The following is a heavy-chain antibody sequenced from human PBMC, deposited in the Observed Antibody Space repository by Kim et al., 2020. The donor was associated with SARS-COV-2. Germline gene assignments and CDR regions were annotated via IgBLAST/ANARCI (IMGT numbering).Heavy chain of an antibody. V-gene: IGHV3-15*01. J-gene: IGHJ4*02. CDR3: TTDITTPEALWFDEGFDY. CDR2: IKSKTDGGTT. D-gene: IGHD3-10*01. Sequence: GGSLRLSCAASGFTFSNAWMSWVRQAPGKGLEWVGRIKSKTDGGTTDYAAPVKGRFTISRDDSKNTLYLQMNSLKTEDTAVYYCTTDITTPEALWFDEGFDYWGQGTLVTVSS. CDR1: GFTFSNAW.